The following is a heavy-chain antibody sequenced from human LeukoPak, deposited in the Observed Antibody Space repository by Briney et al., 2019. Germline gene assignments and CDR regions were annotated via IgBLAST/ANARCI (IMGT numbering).Heavy chain of an antibody. CDR3: ARVSKGYFDY. CDR2: IKQDGSEK. Sequence: GGSLRLSCAASGFTFSNAWMSWVRQAPGKGLEWVANIKQDGSEKYYVDSVKGRFTISRDNAKNSLYLQMNSLRAEDTAVYYCARVSKGYFDYWGQGTLVTVSS. CDR1: GFTFSNAW. V-gene: IGHV3-7*01. J-gene: IGHJ4*02.